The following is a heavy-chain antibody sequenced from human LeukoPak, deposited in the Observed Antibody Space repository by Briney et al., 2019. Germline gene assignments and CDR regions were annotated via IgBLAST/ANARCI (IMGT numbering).Heavy chain of an antibody. V-gene: IGHV1-46*01. CDR3: AYESSGPFTN. CDR1: GYTFSTYY. D-gene: IGHD6-19*01. CDR2: INLSDYST. Sequence: ASVKVSCKASGYTFSTYYIHWVRQAPAQGLEWMGIINLSDYSTTSAQKFQGRVTMTKDTSTSTVYMDLSSLRSEDTAVYYCAYESSGPFTNWGQGTLVTVSS. J-gene: IGHJ4*02.